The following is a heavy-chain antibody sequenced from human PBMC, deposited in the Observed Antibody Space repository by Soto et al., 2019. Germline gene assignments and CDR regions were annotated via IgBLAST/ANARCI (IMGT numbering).Heavy chain of an antibody. V-gene: IGHV1-8*01. J-gene: IGHJ5*02. CDR2: MNPNSGDT. CDR1: GYTFTSYD. Sequence: ASVKVSCTASGYTFTSYDINWVRQATGQGLEWMGWMNPNSGDTGYAQKFQGRVTMARNTSISTAYMELSSLRSEDTAVYYCARTIFGDFWSGYINWFDPWGQGTLVTVSS. CDR3: ARTIFGDFWSGYINWFDP. D-gene: IGHD3-3*01.